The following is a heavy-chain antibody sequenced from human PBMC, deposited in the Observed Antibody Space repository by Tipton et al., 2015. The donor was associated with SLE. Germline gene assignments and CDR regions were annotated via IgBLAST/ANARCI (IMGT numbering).Heavy chain of an antibody. CDR3: ARDALGIAVAGLDY. CDR1: GFTFSSYS. J-gene: IGHJ4*02. V-gene: IGHV3-33*08. CDR2: IWYDGSNK. Sequence: RSLRLSCAASGFTFSSYSMNWVRQAPGKGLEWVAVIWYDGSNKYYADSVKGRFTISRDNSKNTLYLQMNSLRAEDTAVYYCARDALGIAVAGLDYWGQGTLVTVSS. D-gene: IGHD6-19*01.